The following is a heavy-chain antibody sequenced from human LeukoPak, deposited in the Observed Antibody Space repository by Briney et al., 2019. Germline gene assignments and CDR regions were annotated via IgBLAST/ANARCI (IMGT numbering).Heavy chain of an antibody. V-gene: IGHV4-34*01. CDR3: VRVRYSYGGYYYYYGMDV. CDR1: GGSFSGYY. J-gene: IGHJ6*02. Sequence: PSETLSLTCAVYGGSFSGYYWSWIRQPPGKGLEWIGEINHSGSTNYNPSLKSRVTISVDTSKNQFSLKLSSVTAADTAVYYCVRVRYSYGGYYYYYGMDVWGQGTTVTVSS. D-gene: IGHD5-18*01. CDR2: INHSGST.